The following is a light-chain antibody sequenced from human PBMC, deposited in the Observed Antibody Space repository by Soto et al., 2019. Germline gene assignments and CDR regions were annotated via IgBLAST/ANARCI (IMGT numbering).Light chain of an antibody. CDR2: DAS. CDR1: QSVSSNS. CDR3: QQYGISLGA. V-gene: IGKV3-20*01. Sequence: EIVLTQSQCTLSLSPGERATLSCRATQSVSSNSLAWYQQKPGQAPRLLIYDASRRATGIPDRFSGSGSGTDITLTISRLEPEDFAVYYCQQYGISLGAFGPGTRVDIK. J-gene: IGKJ3*01.